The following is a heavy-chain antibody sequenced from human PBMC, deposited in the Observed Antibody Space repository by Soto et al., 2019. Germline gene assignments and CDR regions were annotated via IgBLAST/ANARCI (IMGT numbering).Heavy chain of an antibody. Sequence: GGSLRLSCAASGFTFNNYAMSWGRQAPGKGLEWVSVISGSGGRTYYADSVKGRFTISRDNSKTTLYLQMNSLRVEDTAVYYCAKGRGDYSGIYDYWGQGTLVTVSS. J-gene: IGHJ4*02. CDR2: ISGSGGRT. CDR1: GFTFNNYA. V-gene: IGHV3-23*01. CDR3: AKGRGDYSGIYDY. D-gene: IGHD4-4*01.